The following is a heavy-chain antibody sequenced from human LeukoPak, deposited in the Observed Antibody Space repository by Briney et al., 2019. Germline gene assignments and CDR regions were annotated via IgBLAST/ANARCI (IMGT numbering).Heavy chain of an antibody. CDR2: ISWDIYTI. CDR1: GFTFDDYG. D-gene: IGHD6-19*01. J-gene: IGHJ1*01. Sequence: FLRPSCGASGFTFDDYGLPWVRQAPGKGLGWVSGISWDIYTIGYADSVKGRFTISRDNAKNSLYLQMNSLRAEDTALYYCAKDKGSGPRSGYFQHWGQGTLVTVSS. CDR3: AKDKGSGPRSGYFQH. V-gene: IGHV3-9*01.